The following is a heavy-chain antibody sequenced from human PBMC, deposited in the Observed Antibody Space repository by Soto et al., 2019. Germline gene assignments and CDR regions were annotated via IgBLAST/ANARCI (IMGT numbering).Heavy chain of an antibody. V-gene: IGHV3-53*01. J-gene: IGHJ4*02. CDR3: VQTTGWPGVDF. CDR1: GFAVSSKY. D-gene: IGHD6-19*01. CDR2: IYGGGTT. Sequence: EVQLVESGGGLIQPGGSLRLSCAASGFAVSSKYMTWVRQAPGKGLEWVSVIYGGGTTYYADSVKGRFTISRDTSKNTLYLQMNSLRAEDTAVYDCVQTTGWPGVDFWGQGTLLTVSS.